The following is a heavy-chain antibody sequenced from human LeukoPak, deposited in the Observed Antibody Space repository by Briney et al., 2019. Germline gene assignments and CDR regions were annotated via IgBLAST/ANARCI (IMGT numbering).Heavy chain of an antibody. CDR2: ISPYNCNT. CDR1: GYTFTTYG. J-gene: IGHJ4*02. V-gene: IGHV1-18*03. Sequence: ASVKVSCKASGYTFTTYGISRVRQAPGQGLEWMGWISPYNCNTNYAQKLQGRVTMTTDTSTSTAYMELRSLRSDDMAVYYCARDRAVVVAATDYWGQGTLVTVSS. CDR3: ARDRAVVVAATDY. D-gene: IGHD2-15*01.